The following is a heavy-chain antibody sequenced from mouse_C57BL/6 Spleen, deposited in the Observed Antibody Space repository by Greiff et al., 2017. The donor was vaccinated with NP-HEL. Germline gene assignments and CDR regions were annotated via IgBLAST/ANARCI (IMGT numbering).Heavy chain of an antibody. V-gene: IGHV1-42*01. D-gene: IGHD1-1*01. Sequence: VHVKQSGPELVKPGASVKISCKASGYSFTGYYMNWVKQSPEKSLEWIGEINPSTGGTTYNQKFKAKATLTVDKSSSTAYMQLKSLTSEDSAVYYCARTDGSTYFDYWGQGTTLTVSS. CDR2: INPSTGGT. CDR3: ARTDGSTYFDY. CDR1: GYSFTGYY. J-gene: IGHJ2*01.